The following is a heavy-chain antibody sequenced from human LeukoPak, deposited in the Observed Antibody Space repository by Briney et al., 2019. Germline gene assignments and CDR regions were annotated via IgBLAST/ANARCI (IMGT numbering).Heavy chain of an antibody. V-gene: IGHV3-48*01. D-gene: IGHD3-22*01. J-gene: IGHJ3*02. Sequence: GGSLRLSCAASGFTFDDYGMSWVRQAPGKGLEWVSYISSSSSTIYYADSVKGRFTISRDNAKNSLYLQMNSLRAEDTAVYYCARVADYYDSSGGAFDIWGQGTMVTVSS. CDR2: ISSSSSTI. CDR1: GFTFDDYG. CDR3: ARVADYYDSSGGAFDI.